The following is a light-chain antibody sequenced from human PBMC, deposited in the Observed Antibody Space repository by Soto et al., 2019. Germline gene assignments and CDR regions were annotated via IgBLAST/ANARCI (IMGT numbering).Light chain of an antibody. CDR1: QSVISN. V-gene: IGKV3-20*01. CDR3: QQYGNSPIT. Sequence: EIVMTQSPATLSVSPGERTTLSCRASQSVISNLAWYQQKPGQTPRVLIYDASSRATGIPDRFSGSGSGTGFTLTISRLEPEDFAVYYCQQYGNSPITFGQGTRLEIK. J-gene: IGKJ5*01. CDR2: DAS.